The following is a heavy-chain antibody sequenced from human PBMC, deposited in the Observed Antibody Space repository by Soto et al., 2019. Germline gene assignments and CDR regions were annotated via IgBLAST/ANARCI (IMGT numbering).Heavy chain of an antibody. V-gene: IGHV3-74*01. J-gene: IGHJ4*02. CDR1: GFTFSMYW. D-gene: IGHD3-22*01. Sequence: GGSLRLSCAASGFTFSMYWMHWVRQVPGKGPEWVSRINDDGISTNYADSVKGRFTISRDNAKNTLYLQMNSLRAEDTAVYYCARDLDSSGYYYDYWGQGTLVTVS. CDR3: ARDLDSSGYYYDY. CDR2: INDDGIST.